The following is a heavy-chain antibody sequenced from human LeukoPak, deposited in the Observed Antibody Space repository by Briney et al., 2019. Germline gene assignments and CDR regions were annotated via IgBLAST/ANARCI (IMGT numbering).Heavy chain of an antibody. CDR1: GFTFSSYG. V-gene: IGHV3-33*06. J-gene: IGHJ4*02. Sequence: PGGSLRLSCAASGFTFSSYGMHWVRQAPGKGLEWVAVIWYDGSNKYYADSVKGRLTISRDNSKNTLYLQMNSLRAEDTAVYYCAKGDSSGWYGVFDSWGQGTLVTVTS. CDR2: IWYDGSNK. CDR3: AKGDSSGWYGVFDS. D-gene: IGHD6-19*01.